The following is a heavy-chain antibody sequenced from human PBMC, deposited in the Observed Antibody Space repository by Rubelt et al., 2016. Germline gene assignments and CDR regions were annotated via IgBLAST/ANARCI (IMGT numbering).Heavy chain of an antibody. D-gene: IGHD4-23*01. CDR2: IYHSGST. CDR3: ARDVRWSWHFDL. J-gene: IGHJ2*01. Sequence: NRWTWVRQPPGKGLEWIGEIYHSGSTNYNPSLKSRVTISVDTSENQFSLRLISVTAADTAVYYCARDVRWSWHFDLWGRGTLVTVSS. CDR1: NR. V-gene: IGHV4-4*02.